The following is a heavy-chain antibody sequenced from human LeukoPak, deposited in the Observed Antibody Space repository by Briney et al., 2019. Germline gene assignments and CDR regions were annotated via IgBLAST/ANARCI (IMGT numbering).Heavy chain of an antibody. D-gene: IGHD6-19*01. V-gene: IGHV3-48*03. CDR1: GFTFSSYE. J-gene: IGHJ4*02. CDR2: ISNSGDSI. CDR3: AKGEGGDSGWYGDY. Sequence: GSVRLYCAASGFTFSSYEMNWLRQAPGKGPEWVSYISNSGDSIYYADPVNGRFTISRDNSKNTLFLQMNSLRAEDTAMYYCAKGEGGDSGWYGDYWGQGTLATVSS.